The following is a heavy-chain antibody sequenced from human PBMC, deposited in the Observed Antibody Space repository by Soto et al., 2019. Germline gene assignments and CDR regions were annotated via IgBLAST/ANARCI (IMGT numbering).Heavy chain of an antibody. CDR3: ARGLNTSFWDDGWFAP. V-gene: IGHV1-69*12. J-gene: IGHJ5*02. CDR2: IIPIFGSV. D-gene: IGHD1-26*01. Sequence: QLVQFGAEVKKPGSSVKVSCMASGGSFINYAINRVRQAPGQGLEWMGGIIPIFGSVNYAQKLQRRVTISADETTSTGYMELNSLTSEDTAVYYCARGLNTSFWDDGWFAPLGQGTLIIVSA. CDR1: GGSFINYA.